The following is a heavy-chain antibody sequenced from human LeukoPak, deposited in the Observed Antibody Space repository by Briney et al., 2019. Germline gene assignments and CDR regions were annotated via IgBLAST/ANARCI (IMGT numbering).Heavy chain of an antibody. D-gene: IGHD6-19*01. V-gene: IGHV3-49*04. CDR1: GFTFGDYA. CDR2: IRSKAYGGTT. J-gene: IGHJ4*02. Sequence: GGSLKLSCTASGFTFGDYAMSWVRQAPGKGLEWVGFIRSKAYGGTTEYAASVKGRFTISRDDSKSIAYLQMNSLKTEDTAVYYCTSSIAVAGNWGQGTLVTVSS. CDR3: TSSIAVAGN.